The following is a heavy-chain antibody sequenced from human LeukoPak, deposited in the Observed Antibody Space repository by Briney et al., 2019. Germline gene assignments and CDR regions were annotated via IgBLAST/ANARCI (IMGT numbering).Heavy chain of an antibody. J-gene: IGHJ4*02. Sequence: PGGSLRLSSAASGFTSSSNYMSWVRQAPWKGLEWVSVIYSGGSTYYAASVKGRFTISRDNSKNTLYLQMNSLRAEDTAVYYCAREGMTTVTNWGQGTLVTVSS. CDR3: AREGMTTVTN. D-gene: IGHD4-17*01. V-gene: IGHV3-53*01. CDR2: IYSGGST. CDR1: GFTSSSNY.